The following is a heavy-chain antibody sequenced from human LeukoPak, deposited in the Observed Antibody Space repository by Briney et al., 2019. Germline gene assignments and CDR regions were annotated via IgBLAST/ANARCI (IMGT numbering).Heavy chain of an antibody. CDR2: INHSGTT. CDR3: ARQFGVPAAVIDS. J-gene: IGHJ4*02. Sequence: PSETLSLTCAVYGGTFTGYYWSWIRQPPGKGLEWIAEINHSGTTNYNPSLKSRVTISVDTSKNQFSLKMTSITAADTAVYYCARQFGVPAAVIDSWGQGTLVTVSS. D-gene: IGHD2-2*01. CDR1: GGTFTGYY. V-gene: IGHV4-34*01.